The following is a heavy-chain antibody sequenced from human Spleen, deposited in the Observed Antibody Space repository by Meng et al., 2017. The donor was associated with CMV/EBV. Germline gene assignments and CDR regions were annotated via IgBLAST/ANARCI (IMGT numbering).Heavy chain of an antibody. CDR3: ARLRRITIFGVEGDDAFDI. Sequence: GESLKISCLASGFTFSTYSMNWVRQAPGKGLEWVSSISSSSSYIYYADSVKGRFTISRDNAKNSLYLQMNSLRAEDTAVYYCARLRRITIFGVEGDDAFDIWGQGTMVTVSS. CDR1: GFTFSTYS. D-gene: IGHD3-3*01. J-gene: IGHJ3*02. CDR2: ISSSSSYI. V-gene: IGHV3-21*01.